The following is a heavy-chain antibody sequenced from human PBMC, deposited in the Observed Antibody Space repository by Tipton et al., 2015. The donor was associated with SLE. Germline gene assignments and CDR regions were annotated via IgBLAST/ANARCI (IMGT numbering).Heavy chain of an antibody. J-gene: IGHJ3*02. CDR1: GFTFSSYW. V-gene: IGHV3-7*01. CDR2: IKQDGSEK. CDR3: ARDNGVGAPVDAFDI. Sequence: SLRLSCAASGFTFSSYWMSWVRQAPGKGLEWVANIKQDGSEKYYVDSVKGRFTISRDSAKNSLYLQMNSLRAEDTAVYYCARDNGVGAPVDAFDIWGQGTMVTVSS. D-gene: IGHD1-26*01.